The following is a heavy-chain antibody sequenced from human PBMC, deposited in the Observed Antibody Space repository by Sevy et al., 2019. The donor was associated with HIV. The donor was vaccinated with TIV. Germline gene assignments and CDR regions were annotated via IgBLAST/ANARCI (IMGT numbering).Heavy chain of an antibody. V-gene: IGHV4-39*01. CDR3: ASALHSNSFDY. CDR2: IYYSGST. D-gene: IGHD4-4*01. Sequence: SETLSLTCTVSGGSISSSSYYWGWIRQPPGKGLEWIGSIYYSGSTYYNPSLKSRVTISVDTSKNQFALKLSSVTAADTTVYYCASALHSNSFDYWGQGTLVTVSS. J-gene: IGHJ4*02. CDR1: GGSISSSSYY.